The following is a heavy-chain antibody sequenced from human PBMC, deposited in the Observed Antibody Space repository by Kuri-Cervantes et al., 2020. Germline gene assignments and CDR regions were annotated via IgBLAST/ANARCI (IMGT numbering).Heavy chain of an antibody. CDR1: GFTFSSYA. CDR2: ISYDGSNK. CDR3: ARGGLWFGELFLYYYYGMDV. V-gene: IGHV3-30-3*01. D-gene: IGHD3-10*01. J-gene: IGHJ6*02. Sequence: GGSLRLSCAASGFTFSSYAMHWVRQAPGKGLEWVAVISYDGSNKYYADSVKGRFTISRDNSKNTLYLQMNSLRAEDTAVYYCARGGLWFGELFLYYYYGMDVRGQGTTVTVSS.